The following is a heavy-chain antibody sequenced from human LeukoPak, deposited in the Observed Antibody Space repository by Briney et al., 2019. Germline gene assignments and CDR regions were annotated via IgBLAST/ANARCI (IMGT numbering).Heavy chain of an antibody. CDR3: ARVGIAAAQADY. V-gene: IGHV4-34*01. CDR2: INHSGST. Sequence: PGGSLRLSCAASGFSFSNYEMNWVRQPPGKGLEWIGEINHSGSTNYNPSLKSRVTISVDTSKNQFSLKLSSVTAADTAVYYCARVGIAAAQADYWGQGTLVTVSS. D-gene: IGHD6-13*01. CDR1: GFSFSNYE. J-gene: IGHJ4*02.